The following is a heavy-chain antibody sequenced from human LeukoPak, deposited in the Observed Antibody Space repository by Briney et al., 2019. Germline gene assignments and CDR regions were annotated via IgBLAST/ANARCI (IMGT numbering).Heavy chain of an antibody. D-gene: IGHD3-10*01. CDR2: IYYSGST. J-gene: IGHJ5*02. CDR1: GGSISSGGYY. CDR3: ARCPLVRGVILPWFDP. V-gene: IGHV4-31*03. Sequence: SQTLSLTCTVSGGSISSGGYYWSWIRQRPGKGLEWIGYIYYSGSTYYNPSLKSRVSISVDTSKNQFSLKLSSVTAADTAVYYCARCPLVRGVILPWFDPWGQGTLVTVSS.